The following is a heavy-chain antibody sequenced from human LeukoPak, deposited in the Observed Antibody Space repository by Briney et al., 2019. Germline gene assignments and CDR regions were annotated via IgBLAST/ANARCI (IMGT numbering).Heavy chain of an antibody. D-gene: IGHD6-13*01. CDR2: INHSGST. CDR1: GGSFSGYY. Sequence: SETLSLTCAVYGGSFSGYYWSWIRQPPGKGLEWIGEINHSGSTNYNPSLKSRVTISVDTSKNQFPLKLSSVTAADTAVYYCARVRQQLARRYYMDVWGKGTTVTVSS. CDR3: ARVRQQLARRYYMDV. V-gene: IGHV4-34*01. J-gene: IGHJ6*03.